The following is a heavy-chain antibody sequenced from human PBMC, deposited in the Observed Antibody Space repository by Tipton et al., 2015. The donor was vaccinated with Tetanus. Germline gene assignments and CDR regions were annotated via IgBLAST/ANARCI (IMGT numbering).Heavy chain of an antibody. J-gene: IGHJ6*02. CDR3: AKDTGVTPHYGMDV. Sequence: SLRLSCAASGFTFSDYYMSWIRQAPGKGLEWVSYISSSGSTIYCADSVKGRFTISRDNAKNSLYLQMNSLRAEDTAVYYCAKDTGVTPHYGMDVWGQGTTVTVSS. CDR1: GFTFSDYY. CDR2: ISSSGSTI. V-gene: IGHV3-11*01. D-gene: IGHD2-21*02.